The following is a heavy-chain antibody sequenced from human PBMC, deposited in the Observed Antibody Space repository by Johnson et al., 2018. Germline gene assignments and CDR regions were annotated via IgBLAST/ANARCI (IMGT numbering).Heavy chain of an antibody. J-gene: IGHJ6*03. CDR2: IRSKANSYAA. Sequence: VQLVESGGGLVQPGGSLKLSCAASGLTFSGSAMHWVRQASGKGLEWVGRIRSKANSYAAAYAASVKGRFTISRDDSKNTAYLKMNSLKIEDTAVYYCTRQQKVRGVIYYMDVGGKGTTGTVSS. V-gene: IGHV3-73*01. CDR3: TRQQKVRGVIYYMDV. CDR1: GLTFSGSA. D-gene: IGHD3-10*01.